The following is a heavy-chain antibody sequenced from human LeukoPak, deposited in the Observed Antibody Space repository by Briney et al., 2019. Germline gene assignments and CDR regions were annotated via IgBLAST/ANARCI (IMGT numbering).Heavy chain of an antibody. J-gene: IGHJ4*02. CDR1: GFTFSSYA. D-gene: IGHD3-22*01. CDR2: ISGSGGST. Sequence: GGSLRLSCAASGFTFSSYAMSWVRQAPGKGLEWVSAISGSGGSTYYADSVKGRFTISRDNSKNTLYLQMNSLRAEDTAVYYCAKAHRVINSSGYYLFDYWGQGTLVTVSS. CDR3: AKAHRVINSSGYYLFDY. V-gene: IGHV3-23*01.